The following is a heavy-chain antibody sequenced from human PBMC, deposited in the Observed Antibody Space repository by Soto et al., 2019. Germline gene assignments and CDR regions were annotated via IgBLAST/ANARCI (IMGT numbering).Heavy chain of an antibody. J-gene: IGHJ4*02. D-gene: IGHD6-19*01. Sequence: QVQLQESGPGLVKPSGTLSLTCAVSGGSISSNNWWSWVRQPPGRGLEWIGEIYYSGSTNYNPSLKSRVTISIDKPKNQFSLKLSSVTATDTAVYYCGRASSSSGWGHFDYWGQGTLVTVSS. V-gene: IGHV4-4*02. CDR3: GRASSSSGWGHFDY. CDR1: GGSISSNNW. CDR2: IYYSGST.